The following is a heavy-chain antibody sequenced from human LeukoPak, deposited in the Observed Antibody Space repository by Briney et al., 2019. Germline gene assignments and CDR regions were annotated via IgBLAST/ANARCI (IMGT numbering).Heavy chain of an antibody. V-gene: IGHV3-7*01. Sequence: GGSLRLSCAASGFTFSTYWMSWVRQAPGKGLEWVANIKEDGSEKYYVDSVKGRFTISRDNAKKSLYLQMNSLRVEDTAVYYCARDRAHYGSGSGTRKFDPWGQGTLVTVSS. J-gene: IGHJ5*02. D-gene: IGHD3-10*01. CDR2: IKEDGSEK. CDR3: ARDRAHYGSGSGTRKFDP. CDR1: GFTFSTYW.